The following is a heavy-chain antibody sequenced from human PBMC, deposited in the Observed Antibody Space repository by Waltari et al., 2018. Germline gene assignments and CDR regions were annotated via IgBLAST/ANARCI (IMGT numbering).Heavy chain of an antibody. CDR2: INAGNGNT. J-gene: IGHJ6*03. CDR1: GYTFTSYA. CDR3: ARGGQQLVRTYYYYYMDV. Sequence: QVQLVQSGAEVKKPGASVKVSCKASGYTFTSYAMHWVRQAPGQRLEWMGWINAGNGNTKYSQKFQGRVTITRDTSASTAYMELSSLRSEDTAVYYCARGGQQLVRTYYYYYMDVWGKGTTVTVSS. V-gene: IGHV1-3*01. D-gene: IGHD6-13*01.